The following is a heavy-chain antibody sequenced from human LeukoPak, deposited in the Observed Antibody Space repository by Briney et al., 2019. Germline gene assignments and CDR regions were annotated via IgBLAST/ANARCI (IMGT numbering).Heavy chain of an antibody. V-gene: IGHV1-46*04. J-gene: IGHJ4*02. D-gene: IGHD3-22*01. CDR1: GYTFTSYY. Sequence: ASVKVSCMASGYTFTSYYMHWVRQAPGQGLEWMGIINPSGGSTSYAQKLQGRVTMTRDTSTSTVYMELSSLRSEDTAVYYCARDPPTGDSSGYYPAGGFDYWGQGTLVTVSS. CDR2: INPSGGST. CDR3: ARDPPTGDSSGYYPAGGFDY.